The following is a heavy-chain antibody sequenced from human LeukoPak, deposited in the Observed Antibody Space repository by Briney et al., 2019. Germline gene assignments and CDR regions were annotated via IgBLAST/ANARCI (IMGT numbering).Heavy chain of an antibody. CDR3: ARTPTYCGGDCYYFDP. V-gene: IGHV4-30-2*01. CDR2: IRHTGST. Sequence: SETLSLTCAVSGGSISSSGYSWSWIRQPPGKGLEWIGYIRHTGSTYYNPSLKSRVTISVDRSKNQLSLKLSSVTAADTAMYFCARTPTYCGGDCYYFDPWGQGTLVTVSS. J-gene: IGHJ5*02. CDR1: GGSISSSGYS. D-gene: IGHD2-21*02.